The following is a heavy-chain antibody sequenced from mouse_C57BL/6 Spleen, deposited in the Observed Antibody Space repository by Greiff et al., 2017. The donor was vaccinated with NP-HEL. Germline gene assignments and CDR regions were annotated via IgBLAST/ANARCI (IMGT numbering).Heavy chain of an antibody. J-gene: IGHJ2*01. CDR1: GYTFTDYN. Sequence: VQLQQSGPELVKPGASVKMSCKASGYTFTDYNMHWVKQSHGKSLEWIGYINPNNGGTSYNQKFKGKATLTVNKSSSTAYMELRSLTSEDSAVYYCARPTGTLYYFDYWGQGTTLTVSS. V-gene: IGHV1-22*01. CDR2: INPNNGGT. D-gene: IGHD4-1*02. CDR3: ARPTGTLYYFDY.